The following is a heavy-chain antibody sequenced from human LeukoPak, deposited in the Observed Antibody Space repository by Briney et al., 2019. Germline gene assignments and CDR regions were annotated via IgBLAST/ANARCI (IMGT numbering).Heavy chain of an antibody. J-gene: IGHJ4*02. CDR2: ISYDGSNK. CDR1: GFTFSSYA. V-gene: IGHV3-30-3*01. Sequence: GGSLRLSCAASGFTFSSYAMHWVRQAPGKGLEWVAVISYDGSNKYYADSVKGRFTISRDNSKNTLYLQMNSLRAEDTAVYYCARDLVSYDSSGYYLDYWGQGTLVTVSS. D-gene: IGHD3-22*01. CDR3: ARDLVSYDSSGYYLDY.